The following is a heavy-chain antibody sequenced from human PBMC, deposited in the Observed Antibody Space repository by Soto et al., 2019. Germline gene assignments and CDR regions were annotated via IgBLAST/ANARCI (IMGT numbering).Heavy chain of an antibody. CDR1: GGSFSGYY. V-gene: IGHV4-34*01. CDR3: ARRSAAGP. Sequence: QVQLQQWGAGLLKPSETLSLTCAVYGGSFSGYYWSWIRQPPGKGLEWIGEINHSGSTNYNPSLKSRVTISVDTSKNQLSLKLSSVTAADTAVYYCARRSAAGPWGQGTLVTVSS. D-gene: IGHD6-25*01. J-gene: IGHJ5*02. CDR2: INHSGST.